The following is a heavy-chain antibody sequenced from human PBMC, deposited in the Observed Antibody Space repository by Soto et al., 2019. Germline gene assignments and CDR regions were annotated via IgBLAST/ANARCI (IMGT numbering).Heavy chain of an antibody. CDR2: IFHDGNT. V-gene: IGHV4-4*02. J-gene: IGHJ5*02. CDR3: ARHEGWTGPDQ. Sequence: SETLSLTCAVSGASIGSGGWWSWVRQPPGKGLEWIAEIFHDGNTNYSPSLKSRVTISVDKSQNQFSLNVYSVTAADTAVYYCARHEGWTGPDQWGQGTQVTVSS. D-gene: IGHD2-8*02. CDR1: GASIGSGGW.